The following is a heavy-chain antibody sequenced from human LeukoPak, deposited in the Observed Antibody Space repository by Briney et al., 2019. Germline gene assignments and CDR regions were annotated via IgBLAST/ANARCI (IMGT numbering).Heavy chain of an antibody. Sequence: ASVKVSCKASGYTFTSYVMNWVRQAPGQGLEWMGWINTNTGNPTYAQDFTGRFVFSLETSVSTAYLQISSLNAEDTAVYYCARAGIAPAGTLQDYYYGMDVWGQGTTVTVSS. D-gene: IGHD6-13*01. CDR2: INTNTGNP. CDR3: ARAGIAPAGTLQDYYYGMDV. J-gene: IGHJ6*02. CDR1: GYTFTSYV. V-gene: IGHV7-4-1*02.